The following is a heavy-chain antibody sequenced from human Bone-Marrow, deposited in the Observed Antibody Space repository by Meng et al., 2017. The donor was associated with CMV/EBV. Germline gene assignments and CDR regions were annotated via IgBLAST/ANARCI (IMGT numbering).Heavy chain of an antibody. Sequence: RFNCSKYSISWVRQAPGEGLEWVSSISSSSSYIYCADSVKSRFTISRDNAKNSLYLQMNRLRAEDTAVYYCARDTCYYDSSGSPDWGQGTLVTVS. J-gene: IGHJ4*02. CDR2: ISSSSSYI. D-gene: IGHD3-22*01. V-gene: IGHV3-21*01. CDR3: ARDTCYYDSSGSPD. CDR1: RFNCSKYS.